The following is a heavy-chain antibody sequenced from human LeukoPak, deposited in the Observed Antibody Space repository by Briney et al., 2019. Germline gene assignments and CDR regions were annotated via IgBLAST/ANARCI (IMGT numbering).Heavy chain of an antibody. Sequence: GASVKVSCKASGYTFTGYYMHWVRQAPGQGLEWTGRINPYSGGTDFAQKFQGRVTMTRDTSISTAYMEVSRLRSDDTAVYYCAREWGADAFDIWGQGTVVTVSS. CDR2: INPYSGGT. CDR3: AREWGADAFDI. V-gene: IGHV1-2*06. D-gene: IGHD3-16*01. J-gene: IGHJ3*02. CDR1: GYTFTGYY.